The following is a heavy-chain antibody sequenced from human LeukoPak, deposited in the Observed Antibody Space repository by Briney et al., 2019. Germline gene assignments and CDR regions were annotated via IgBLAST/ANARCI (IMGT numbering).Heavy chain of an antibody. CDR2: IYYSGRT. V-gene: IGHV4-31*03. CDR3: ARSSDYGDYD. D-gene: IGHD4-17*01. J-gene: IGHJ4*02. Sequence: SRTLSLTCTFSVGSVNSGGYYWTWIRQHPGKGLEWLGYIYYSGRTYYNPSLKSRITISLDTSKNQFSLNLTSVSAADTAFYFCARSSDYGDYDWGQGTLITVSS. CDR1: VGSVNSGGYY.